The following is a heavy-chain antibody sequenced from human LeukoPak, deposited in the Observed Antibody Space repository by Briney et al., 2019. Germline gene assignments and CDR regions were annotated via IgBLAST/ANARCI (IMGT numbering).Heavy chain of an antibody. J-gene: IGHJ4*02. CDR3: ARHVVCGGSSCWYYFDS. CDR1: GGSINSISYY. D-gene: IGHD2-15*01. Sequence: SETLSLTCTVSGGSINSISYYWGWIRQPPGKGLEWIASIYYSGSTYYNPSLKSRVTMSVDTSKNQFSLKLSSVTAADASVYYCARHVVCGGSSCWYYFDSWGQGTLVTVSS. CDR2: IYYSGST. V-gene: IGHV4-39*01.